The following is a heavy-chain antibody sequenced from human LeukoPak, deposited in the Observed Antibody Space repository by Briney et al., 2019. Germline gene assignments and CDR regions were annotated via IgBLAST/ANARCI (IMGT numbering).Heavy chain of an antibody. Sequence: ASVKVSCKASGGTFSSDALSWVRQAPGQGLEWMGRIIPIFGIANYAQNFQGRVTITADKSTSTVYVELSSLRSEDTAVYYCARAGSYDSSDYYHEDSWGQGTLVTVSS. D-gene: IGHD3-22*01. CDR2: IIPIFGIA. CDR1: GGTFSSDA. J-gene: IGHJ4*02. V-gene: IGHV1-69*04. CDR3: ARAGSYDSSDYYHEDS.